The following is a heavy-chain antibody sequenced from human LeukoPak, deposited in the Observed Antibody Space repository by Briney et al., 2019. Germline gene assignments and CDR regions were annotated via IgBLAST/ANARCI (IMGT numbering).Heavy chain of an antibody. CDR3: ASPSGNYLGGLDF. V-gene: IGHV3-66*01. J-gene: IGHJ4*02. CDR1: GLTVGNKY. D-gene: IGHD3-10*02. Sequence: GGSLRLSCAASGLTVGNKYMSWVRQAPGKGLEWVSAILTGGNTYYADSVKGKFTISRDSSKNTLYLQMDSLRAEDTAVYYCASPSGNYLGGLDFWGRGTLVTVSS. CDR2: ILTGGNT.